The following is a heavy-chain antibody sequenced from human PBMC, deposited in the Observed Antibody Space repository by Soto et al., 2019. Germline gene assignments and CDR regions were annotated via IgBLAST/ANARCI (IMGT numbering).Heavy chain of an antibody. CDR1: GFTFSRHA. J-gene: IGHJ5*02. CDR3: AKVGDYDFWGFAKNWFDP. CDR2: ISGSGGST. V-gene: IGHV3-23*01. Sequence: EVQLLESGGGLVQPGGSLRLSCAASGFTFSRHAISWVRQAPGKGLEWVSAISGSGGSTYYADSVRGRFTISRDNSKNTLYLQMNSLRAEDTAVYYCAKVGDYDFWGFAKNWFDPWGQGTLVTVSS. D-gene: IGHD3-3*01.